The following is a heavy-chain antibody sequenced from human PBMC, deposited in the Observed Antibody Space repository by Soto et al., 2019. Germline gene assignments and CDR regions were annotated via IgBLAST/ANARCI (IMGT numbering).Heavy chain of an antibody. V-gene: IGHV3-7*01. Sequence: EVPLVESGGGLVQPGGSLRLSCVDSGFTFSSYWMSWVRQAPVKGLEWVGNIKQDGSEENYVDSVKGRFTISRDNAKNSMYLQMNSLRVEDTAVYYWARIAASGRGWDVWGQGTTVVVSS. J-gene: IGHJ6*02. D-gene: IGHD6-13*01. CDR1: GFTFSSYW. CDR2: IKQDGSEE. CDR3: ARIAASGRGWDV.